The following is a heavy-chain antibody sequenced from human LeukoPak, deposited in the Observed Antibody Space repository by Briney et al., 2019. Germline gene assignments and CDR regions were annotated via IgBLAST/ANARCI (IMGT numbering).Heavy chain of an antibody. J-gene: IGHJ5*02. CDR2: INHSGST. CDR1: GGSFSGYY. Sequence: SGTLSLTCAVYGGSFSGYYWSWIRQPPGKGPEWIGEINHSGSTNYNPSLKSRVTISVDTSKNQFSLKLSSVTAADTAVYYCAGIVVVPAAMGGANDWFDPWGQGTLVTVSS. V-gene: IGHV4-34*01. CDR3: AGIVVVPAAMGGANDWFDP. D-gene: IGHD2-2*01.